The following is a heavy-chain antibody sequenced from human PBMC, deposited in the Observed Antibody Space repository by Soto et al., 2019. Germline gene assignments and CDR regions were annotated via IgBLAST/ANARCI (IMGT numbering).Heavy chain of an antibody. CDR3: TSGLLTDYFDY. Sequence: HPGGSLRLSCAASGFTFDTSAMHWVRQAPGKGLEWVAVISYDGSSQFYAGSVKGRFTVSRDNSKNTLYLQVNNLRNDDTAVYYCTSGLLTDYFDYWGQGA. J-gene: IGHJ4*02. CDR2: ISYDGSSQ. CDR1: GFTFDTSA. V-gene: IGHV3-30-3*01.